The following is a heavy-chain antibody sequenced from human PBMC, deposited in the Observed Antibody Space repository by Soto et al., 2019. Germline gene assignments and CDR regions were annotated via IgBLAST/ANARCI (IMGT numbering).Heavy chain of an antibody. V-gene: IGHV3-48*02. CDR3: ARDWASIRVAVAGGAPNYDY. CDR2: ISSSSSTI. J-gene: IGHJ4*02. D-gene: IGHD6-19*01. CDR1: GFTFSSYS. Sequence: PGGPLRLSCAASGFTFSSYSMNWVRQAPGKGLEWVSYISSSSSTIYYADSVKGRFTISRDNAKNSLYLQMNSLRDEDTAVYYCARDWASIRVAVAGGAPNYDYWGQGTLVTVSS.